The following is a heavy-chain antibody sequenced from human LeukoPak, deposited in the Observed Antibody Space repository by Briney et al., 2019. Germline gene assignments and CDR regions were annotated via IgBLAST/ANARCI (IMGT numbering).Heavy chain of an antibody. Sequence: ASVKVSCKASGYTFTGYYMHWVRQAPGQGLEWMGWINPNSGGTNYAQKFQGRVTMTRDTSISTAYMELSRLRSDDTAVYYCARDLRYCSSTSCYYISVYWGQGTLVTVSS. CDR3: ARDLRYCSSTSCYYISVY. D-gene: IGHD2-2*01. J-gene: IGHJ4*02. V-gene: IGHV1-2*02. CDR1: GYTFTGYY. CDR2: INPNSGGT.